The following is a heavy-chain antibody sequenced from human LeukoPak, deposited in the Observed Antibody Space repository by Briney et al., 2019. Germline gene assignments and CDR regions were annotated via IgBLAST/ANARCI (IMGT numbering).Heavy chain of an antibody. CDR2: ISNSSSYI. Sequence: GGSLRLSCAASGFTFSSYSMNWVRQAPGKGLEWVSSISNSSSYIYYTDSVKGRFTISRDNAKNSLYLQMNSLRAEDTAVYYCARDIGGDGGDCCPGGYFDLWGRGTLVTVSS. CDR3: ARDIGGDGGDCCPGGYFDL. J-gene: IGHJ2*01. CDR1: GFTFSSYS. D-gene: IGHD2-21*02. V-gene: IGHV3-21*01.